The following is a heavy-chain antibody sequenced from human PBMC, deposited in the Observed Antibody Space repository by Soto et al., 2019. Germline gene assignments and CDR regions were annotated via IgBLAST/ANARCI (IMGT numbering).Heavy chain of an antibody. D-gene: IGHD2-8*01. J-gene: IGHJ6*02. CDR1: GFSLRTSGVG. CDR3: THTSMCARKLEV. V-gene: IGHV2-5*02. Sequence: QITLKESGPPLVKPTQTLTLTCSFSGFSLRTSGVGVGWIRQPPGKALEWLALIYWADDKRYRPSLKTRLTLTKDTAKNQVVLTMSNPDPLDRATYWCTHTSMCARKLEVMGQGTTVTVSS. CDR2: IYWADDK.